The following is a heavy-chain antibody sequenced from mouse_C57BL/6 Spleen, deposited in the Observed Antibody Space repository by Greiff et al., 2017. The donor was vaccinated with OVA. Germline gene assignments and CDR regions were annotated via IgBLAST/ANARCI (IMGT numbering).Heavy chain of an antibody. CDR2: IRNKANGYTT. J-gene: IGHJ1*03. V-gene: IGHV7-3*01. D-gene: IGHD1-1*01. CDR3: ARSPGSSYWYFDV. Sequence: DVTLVESGGGLVQPGGSLSLPCAASGFTFTDYYMSWVRPPPGNALEWLGFIRNKANGYTTEDSASVTGRFTISRENSQPILYLQMHDLGAEDSATYYVARSPGSSYWYFDVWGTGTTVTVAS. CDR1: GFTFTDYY.